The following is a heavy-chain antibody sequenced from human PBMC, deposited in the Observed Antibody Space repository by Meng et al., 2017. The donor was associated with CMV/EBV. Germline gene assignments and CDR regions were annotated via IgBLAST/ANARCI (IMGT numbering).Heavy chain of an antibody. V-gene: IGHV1-18*01. Sequence: ASVKVSCKASGYTFSTYCISWVRQAPGQGLVWMGWISGYNANTAYAQSFQGRVTMSTDTSTSTVYMDLRSLRSNDTAVYYCARASGPAAKYGMDVWGQGTTVTVSS. CDR3: ARASGPAAKYGMDV. CDR1: GYTFSTYC. J-gene: IGHJ6*02. CDR2: ISGYNANT.